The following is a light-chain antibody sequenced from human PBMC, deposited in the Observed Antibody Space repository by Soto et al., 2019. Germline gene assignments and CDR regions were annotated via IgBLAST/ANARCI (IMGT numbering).Light chain of an antibody. CDR3: QQYYSYPRA. CDR2: AAS. V-gene: IGKV1-8*01. CDR1: QGISSY. J-gene: IGKJ1*01. Sequence: AIRMTQSPSSLSASTGDRVTISCRASQGISSYLAWYQKKPGKAPKLVIYAASTLQSGVPSRFSGSGSGTDFTLTISCLQSEDFATYYCQQYYSYPRAFGQGTKVEIK.